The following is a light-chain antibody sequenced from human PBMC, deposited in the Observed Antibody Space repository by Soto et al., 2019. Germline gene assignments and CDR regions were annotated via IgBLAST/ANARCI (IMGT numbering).Light chain of an antibody. V-gene: IGLV2-14*01. J-gene: IGLJ2*01. CDR3: SSYASTSTLVV. CDR2: DVS. CDR1: SSDVGTYNY. Sequence: QSFLTQPASVSGSPGQSITMSCTGTSSDVGTYNYVSWYQQHPGKAPKLIIYDVSTRPSGLSNRFSGSKSGNTASLTISGLQAEDEADYFCSSYASTSTLVVFGGGTKVTVL.